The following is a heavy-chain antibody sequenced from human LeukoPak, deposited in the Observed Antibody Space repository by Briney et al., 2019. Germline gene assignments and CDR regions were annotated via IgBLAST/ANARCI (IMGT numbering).Heavy chain of an antibody. CDR3: ARICSSTSCYDY. V-gene: IGHV1-69*13. CDR1: GGTFSSYA. D-gene: IGHD2-2*01. J-gene: IGHJ4*02. Sequence: ASVKVSCKASGGTFSSYAISWVRQAPGQGLERMGGIIPIFGTANYAQKFQGRVTITADESTSTAYMELSSLRSEDTAVYYCARICSSTSCYDYWGQGTLVTVSS. CDR2: IIPIFGTA.